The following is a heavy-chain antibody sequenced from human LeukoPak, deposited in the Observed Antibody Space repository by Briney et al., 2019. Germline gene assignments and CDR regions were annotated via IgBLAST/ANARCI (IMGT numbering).Heavy chain of an antibody. CDR2: MYYSGRTI. D-gene: IGHD2-2*01. J-gene: IGHJ6*03. V-gene: IGHV3-11*01. CDR3: ARVRGRGFCSGSSCAKDPGYYYYMDV. CDR1: GFTFRGYY. Sequence: GGSLRLSCEGSGFTFRGYYMRWIRRAPGKGLEWVSYMYYSGRTIFHADSVKGRCTNSRDNAKKSLDLQLHSLRAEDTAVYYCARVRGRGFCSGSSCAKDPGYYYYMDVWGKGTTVTVS.